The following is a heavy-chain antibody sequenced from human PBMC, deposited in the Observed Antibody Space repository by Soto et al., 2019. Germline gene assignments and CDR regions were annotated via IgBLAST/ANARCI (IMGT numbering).Heavy chain of an antibody. CDR3: ATVVRGAWGVFDY. CDR1: GFTFSSYW. D-gene: IGHD3-16*01. Sequence: EVQLVESGGGLVLPGGSLRLSCAASGFTFSSYWMHWVRQAPGKGLVWVSRINNDGSTTGYADSVKGRFTISRDNAKNTLYLQMSSLTAEDTAVYYCATVVRGAWGVFDYWGQGTLVTVSS. J-gene: IGHJ4*02. V-gene: IGHV3-74*01. CDR2: INNDGSTT.